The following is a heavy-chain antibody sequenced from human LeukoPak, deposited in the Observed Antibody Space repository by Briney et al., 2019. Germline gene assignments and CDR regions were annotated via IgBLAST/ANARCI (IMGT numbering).Heavy chain of an antibody. CDR1: GGSISSYY. CDR3: ARARYYDSSGYTFDY. Sequence: SSETLSLTCTVSGGSISSYYWSWIRKPPGKGLEWIGYMYYSGSTNYNPSLKSRVTISVDTSKNQFSLKLSSVTAADTAVYFCARARYYDSSGYTFDYWGQGTLLTVSS. CDR2: MYYSGST. D-gene: IGHD3-22*01. J-gene: IGHJ4*02. V-gene: IGHV4-59*01.